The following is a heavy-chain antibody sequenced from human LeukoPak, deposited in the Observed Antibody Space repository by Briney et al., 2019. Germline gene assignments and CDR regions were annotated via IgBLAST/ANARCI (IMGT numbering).Heavy chain of an antibody. D-gene: IGHD2-21*02. CDR1: GFTFSSYE. J-gene: IGHJ4*02. Sequence: AGGSLRLSCAASGFTFSSYEMNWVRQAPGKGLEWVSYISSSGSTIYYADSVKGRFTISRDNAKNSLYLQMNSLRAEDTAVYYCARTNAAYCGGDCYPYWGQGTLVTVSS. CDR2: ISSSGSTI. V-gene: IGHV3-48*03. CDR3: ARTNAAYCGGDCYPY.